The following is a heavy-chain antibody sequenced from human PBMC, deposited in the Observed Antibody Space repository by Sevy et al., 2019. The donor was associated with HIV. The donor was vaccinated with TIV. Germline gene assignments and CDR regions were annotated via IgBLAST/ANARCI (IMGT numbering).Heavy chain of an antibody. V-gene: IGHV3-30*03. CDR3: ARDGGWYNYAPSDY. Sequence: GGSLRLSCAASGFSFSSHGMHWVRQAPGKGLEWQSAISYDGNKKYYADSGKGRFTISRDNSKNTRYLQMNSLRPEETAVYYCARDGGWYNYAPSDYWGQGTLVTVSS. CDR2: ISYDGNKK. CDR1: GFSFSSHG. D-gene: IGHD1-1*01. J-gene: IGHJ4*02.